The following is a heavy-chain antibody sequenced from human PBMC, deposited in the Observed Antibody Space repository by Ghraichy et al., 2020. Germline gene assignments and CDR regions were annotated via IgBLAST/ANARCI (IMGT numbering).Heavy chain of an antibody. Sequence: SQTLSLTCTVSGGSISSYYWSWIRQPPGKGLEWIGYIYTSGSTNYNPSLKSRVTISVDTSKNQFSLKLSSVTAADTAVNYCARHTGDLVDYWGQGTLVTVSS. D-gene: IGHD7-27*01. CDR3: ARHTGDLVDY. J-gene: IGHJ4*02. CDR2: IYTSGST. CDR1: GGSISSYY. V-gene: IGHV4-4*09.